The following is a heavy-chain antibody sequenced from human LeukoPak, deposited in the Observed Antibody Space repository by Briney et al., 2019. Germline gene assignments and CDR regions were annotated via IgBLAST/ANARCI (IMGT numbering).Heavy chain of an antibody. V-gene: IGHV3-48*02. J-gene: IGHJ4*02. CDR1: GFTFSTYS. Sequence: PGGSLRLSCAASGFTFSTYSMNWVRPAPGKGLEWVSYISTSSSTIYYADSVKGRFTISRDNAKNSLYLQMNSLTDEDTAVYYCARDQIQHYYDSSGYYDYWGQGTLVTVSS. D-gene: IGHD3-22*01. CDR2: ISTSSSTI. CDR3: ARDQIQHYYDSSGYYDY.